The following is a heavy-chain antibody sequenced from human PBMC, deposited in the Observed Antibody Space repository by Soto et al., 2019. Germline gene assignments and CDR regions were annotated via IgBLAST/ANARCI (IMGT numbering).Heavy chain of an antibody. CDR2: IYPGDSDT. CDR3: ARHGCSSTSCYTFYYYGMDV. J-gene: IGHJ6*02. V-gene: IGHV5-51*01. Sequence: PGESLKISCXGSGYSFTSYWIGWVRQMPGKGLEWMGIIYPGDSDTRYSPSFQGQVTISADKSISTAYLQWSSLKASDTAMYYCARHGCSSTSCYTFYYYGMDVWGQGTTVTVSS. D-gene: IGHD2-2*02. CDR1: GYSFTSYW.